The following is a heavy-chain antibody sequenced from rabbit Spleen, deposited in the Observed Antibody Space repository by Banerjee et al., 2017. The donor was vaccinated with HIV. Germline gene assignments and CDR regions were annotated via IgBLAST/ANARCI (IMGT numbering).Heavy chain of an antibody. J-gene: IGHJ4*01. CDR2: IYITSGST. D-gene: IGHD8-1*01. Sequence: QEQLEEWGGGVDKPGATLTPSCTASGIVISNYYNICVVRQAPGKGLELIACIYITSGSTWYANWVNGRFTISRSTSLNTVDLKMTSLTAADTATYFCVRDLENYVGSSYLDLWGPGTLVTVS. CDR1: GIVISNYYN. V-gene: IGHV1S43*01. CDR3: VRDLENYVGSSYLDL.